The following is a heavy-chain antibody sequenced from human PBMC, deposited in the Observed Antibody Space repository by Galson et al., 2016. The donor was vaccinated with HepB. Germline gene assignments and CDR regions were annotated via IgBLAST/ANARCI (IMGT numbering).Heavy chain of an antibody. CDR1: GYTFTRYY. J-gene: IGHJ5*01. CDR3: AATDQYNWFDS. CDR2: INPSRASQ. V-gene: IGHV1-46*01. D-gene: IGHD4-17*01. Sequence: SVKVSCKASGYTFTRYYMPWVRQAPGQGLECMGMINPSRASQRYAQKFQDRVTMTRETSTSTVYMELSSLRSEDTAAYYCAATDQYNWFDSWGQGTLVTVSS.